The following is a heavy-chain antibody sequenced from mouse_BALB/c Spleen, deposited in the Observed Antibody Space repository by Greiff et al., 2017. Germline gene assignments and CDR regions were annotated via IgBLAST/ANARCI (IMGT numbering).Heavy chain of an antibody. CDR2: IYPGDGST. D-gene: IGHD2-1*01. V-gene: IGHV1S56*01. CDR1: GYTFTSYY. J-gene: IGHJ3*01. CDR3: ARTDYGNPAWFAY. Sequence: QVQLKESGPELVKPGASVKMSCKASGYTFTSYYIHWVKQRPGQGLEWIGWIYPGDGSTKYNEKFKGKTTLTADKSSSTAYMLLSSLTSEDSAIYFCARTDYGNPAWFAYWGQGTLVTVSA.